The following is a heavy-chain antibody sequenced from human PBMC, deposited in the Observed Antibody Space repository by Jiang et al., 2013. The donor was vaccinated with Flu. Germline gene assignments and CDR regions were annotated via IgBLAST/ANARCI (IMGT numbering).Heavy chain of an antibody. J-gene: IGHJ5*02. D-gene: IGHD6-13*01. Sequence: GPGLVKPSETLSLTCTVSGGSISSSSYYWGWIRQPPGKGLEWIGSIYYSGSTYYNPSLKSRVTISVDMSKNQFSLKLSSVTAADTAVYYCARRGSSWYYWFDPWGPGNPGSPSPQ. CDR3: ARRGSSWYYWFDP. CDR1: GGSISSSSYY. V-gene: IGHV4-39*07. CDR2: IYYSGST.